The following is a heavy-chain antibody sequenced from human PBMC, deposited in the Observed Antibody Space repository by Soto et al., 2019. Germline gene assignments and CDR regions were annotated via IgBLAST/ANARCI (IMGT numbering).Heavy chain of an antibody. Sequence: EVQLLESGGGLVQPGGSLRLSCAASGFIFSNYAMTWVRQAPGKGLEWVSSITGSGDRTHYAASVECPFTISRYNSKNTLYLQMNTLRAEDTAVYYCAKGFSSGSTRWFDPWGQGTLVTVSS. V-gene: IGHV3-23*01. CDR2: ITGSGDRT. D-gene: IGHD6-19*01. CDR1: GFIFSNYA. CDR3: AKGFSSGSTRWFDP. J-gene: IGHJ5*02.